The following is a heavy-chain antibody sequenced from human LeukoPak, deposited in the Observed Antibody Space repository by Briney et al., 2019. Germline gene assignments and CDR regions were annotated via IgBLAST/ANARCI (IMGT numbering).Heavy chain of an antibody. Sequence: ASVKVSCKASGYTFTSYDINWVRQATGQGLEWMGWMNPNSGNTGYAQKFQGRVTMTRNTSISTAYMELSSLRSEDTAVYYCARVAESYYDSSGYIDYWGQGTLVTVSS. CDR3: ARVAESYYDSSGYIDY. D-gene: IGHD3-22*01. CDR2: MNPNSGNT. CDR1: GYTFTSYD. V-gene: IGHV1-8*02. J-gene: IGHJ4*02.